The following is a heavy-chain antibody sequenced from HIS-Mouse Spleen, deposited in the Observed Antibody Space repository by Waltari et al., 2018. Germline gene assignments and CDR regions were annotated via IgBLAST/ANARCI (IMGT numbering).Heavy chain of an antibody. CDR3: ARDLGGGLWYFDL. Sequence: EVQLVESGGGLVQPGGSLRLSCAASGFTFSSYWMSWVRRAPGKGGGWVDNIKRDGSGKYYGDSVKGRFTISRDNAKTSLYLQMNSLRAEDTAVYDCARDLGGGLWYFDLWGRGTLVTVSS. J-gene: IGHJ2*01. V-gene: IGHV3-7*01. CDR2: IKRDGSGK. D-gene: IGHD3-16*01. CDR1: GFTFSSYW.